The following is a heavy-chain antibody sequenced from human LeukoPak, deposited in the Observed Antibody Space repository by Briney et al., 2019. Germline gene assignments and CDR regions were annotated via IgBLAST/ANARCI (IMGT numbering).Heavy chain of an antibody. CDR3: ARGDGRCQLYYFDC. V-gene: IGHV3-11*06. CDR1: GFRFSDYY. J-gene: IGHJ4*01. CDR2: IMSSSSST. D-gene: IGHD1-26*01. Sequence: GGCLRLSCAASGFRFSDYYMSWRRQARGKGLEWVSYIMSSSSSTNYADSVKHRCTISRDNDKSSLYLQMNSLRGEDTAVYYCARGDGRCQLYYFDCWGQRTLVTVSS.